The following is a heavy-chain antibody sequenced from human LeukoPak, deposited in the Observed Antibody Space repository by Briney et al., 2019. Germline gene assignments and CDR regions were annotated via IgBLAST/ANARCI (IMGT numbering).Heavy chain of an antibody. D-gene: IGHD5-12*01. CDR3: ARALVATILNWFDP. CDR1: GYTFDKHG. Sequence: ASVKVSCKASGYTFDKHGMNWVRQVPGQGLEWIPGMNSNSGNTGYAQKFQGRVTMTRNTSISTAYMELSSLRSEDTAVYYCARALVATILNWFDPWGQGTLVTVSS. V-gene: IGHV1-8*01. CDR2: MNSNSGNT. J-gene: IGHJ5*02.